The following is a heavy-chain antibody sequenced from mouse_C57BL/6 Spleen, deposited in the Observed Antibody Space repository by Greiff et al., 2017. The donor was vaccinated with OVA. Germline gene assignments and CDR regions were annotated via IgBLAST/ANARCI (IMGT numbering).Heavy chain of an antibody. CDR3: VTTVDLFDY. CDR2: ISYDGSN. J-gene: IGHJ2*01. Sequence: EVQLKESGPGLVKPSQSLSLTCSVTGYSITSGYYWNWIRQFPGNKLEWMGYISYDGSNNYNPSLKNRISITRDTSKNQFFLKLNSVTTEDTATYYCVTTVDLFDYWGQGPTLTVSS. CDR1: GYSITSGYY. V-gene: IGHV3-6*01. D-gene: IGHD1-1*01.